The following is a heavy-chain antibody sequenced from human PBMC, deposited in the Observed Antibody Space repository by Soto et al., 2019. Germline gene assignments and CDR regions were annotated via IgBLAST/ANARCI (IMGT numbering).Heavy chain of an antibody. J-gene: IGHJ4*02. Sequence: PGGSLRLSCAASGFTFSSYSMNWVRQAPGKGLEWVSSISSSSSYIYYADSVKGRFTISRDNAKNSLYLQMNSLRAEDTAVYYCARDLEDTAMVTGFDYWGQGTLVTVSS. CDR1: GFTFSSYS. CDR3: ARDLEDTAMVTGFDY. V-gene: IGHV3-21*01. CDR2: ISSSSSYI. D-gene: IGHD5-18*01.